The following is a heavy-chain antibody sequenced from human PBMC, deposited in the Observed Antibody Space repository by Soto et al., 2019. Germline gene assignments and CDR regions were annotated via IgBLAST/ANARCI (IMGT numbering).Heavy chain of an antibody. CDR2: MNPNSGNT. CDR3: AREHSSSWRFDY. CDR1: GYTFTSYD. Sequence: QVQLVQSGAEVKKPGASVKVSCKASGYTFTSYDINWVRQATGQGLEWMGWMNPNSGNTGYAQKLQGRVTMTRNTSIRTAYMELSSLRSEDTAVYYCAREHSSSWRFDYWGQGTLVTVSS. D-gene: IGHD6-13*01. V-gene: IGHV1-8*01. J-gene: IGHJ4*02.